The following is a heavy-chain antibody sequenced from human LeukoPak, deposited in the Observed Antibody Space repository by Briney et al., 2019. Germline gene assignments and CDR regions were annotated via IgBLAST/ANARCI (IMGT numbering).Heavy chain of an antibody. CDR1: GYTFTSYA. Sequence: ASVKVSCKASGYTFTSYAMNWVRQAPGQGLEWMGWINTNTGNPTYAQGFTGRFVFSLDTSVSTAYLQISSLKAEDTVVYYCARQPSGIAAAGYYYYYGMDVWGQGTTVTVSS. J-gene: IGHJ6*02. V-gene: IGHV7-4-1*02. CDR2: INTNTGNP. CDR3: ARQPSGIAAAGYYYYYGMDV. D-gene: IGHD6-13*01.